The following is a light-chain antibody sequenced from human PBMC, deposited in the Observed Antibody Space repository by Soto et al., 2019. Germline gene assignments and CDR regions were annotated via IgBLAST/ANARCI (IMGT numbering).Light chain of an antibody. CDR3: QSYDSSLSALYV. V-gene: IGLV1-40*01. CDR1: SSNIGAGYD. CDR2: GNS. J-gene: IGLJ1*01. Sequence: QSVLTQPPSVSGAPGQRVTISCPGSSSNIGAGYDVHWYQQLPGTAPKLLISGNSNRPSAVPDRFSGSKSGTSASLAITGLQAEDEADYYCQSYDSSLSALYVFGTGTKVTVL.